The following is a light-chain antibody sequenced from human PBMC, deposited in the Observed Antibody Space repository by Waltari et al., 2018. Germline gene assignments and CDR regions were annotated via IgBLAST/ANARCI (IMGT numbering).Light chain of an antibody. J-gene: IGLJ3*02. CDR2: GST. CDR3: QSYDTSLSVV. Sequence: QSVLTQPPSVSGAPGQRVTISCTGSGSNIGAGSAVHWSQHLPRAAPKLLIYGSTSRPLGVPARFFGSTSGTSASLAITGLQAEDEADYYCQSYDTSLSVVFGGGTKLTVL. CDR1: GSNIGAGSA. V-gene: IGLV1-40*01.